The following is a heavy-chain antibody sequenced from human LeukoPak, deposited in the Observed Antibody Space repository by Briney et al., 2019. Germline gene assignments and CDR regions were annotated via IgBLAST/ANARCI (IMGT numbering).Heavy chain of an antibody. CDR1: GGSTSSYY. CDR2: IYHSGST. CDR3: ARHQGLTPYRVFDS. Sequence: SETLSLTRTVSGGSTSSYYWSWIRQPPGKRLEWIAYIYHSGSTNYNPSLKSRVTISIDTSKNEFSLKLRSMTAADTAVYYCARHQGLTPYRVFDSWGQGTLVTVSS. J-gene: IGHJ4*02. V-gene: IGHV4-59*08. D-gene: IGHD3-16*02.